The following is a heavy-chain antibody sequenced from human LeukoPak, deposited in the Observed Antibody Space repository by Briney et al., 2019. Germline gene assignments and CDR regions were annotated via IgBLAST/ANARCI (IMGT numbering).Heavy chain of an antibody. V-gene: IGHV1-18*01. J-gene: IGHJ3*02. D-gene: IGHD3-9*01. CDR3: ARDRSTVYDILNGYYMGSGAFDI. Sequence: GASVKVSCKASGYTFTSYGISWVRQAPGQGLEWMGWISAYNGNTNYAQKLQGRVTMTTDTSTSTAYMELRSLRSDDTAVYYCARDRSTVYDILNGYYMGSGAFDIWGQGTMVTVSS. CDR1: GYTFTSYG. CDR2: ISAYNGNT.